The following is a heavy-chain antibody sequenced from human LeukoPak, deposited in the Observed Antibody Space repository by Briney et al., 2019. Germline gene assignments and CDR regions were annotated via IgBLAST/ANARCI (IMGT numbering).Heavy chain of an antibody. CDR2: INHSGST. CDR3: ARGRIAARPRYYYYMDV. J-gene: IGHJ6*03. CDR1: GGSFSGYY. V-gene: IGHV4-34*01. D-gene: IGHD6-6*01. Sequence: SETLSLTCAVYGGSFSGYYWSWIRQPPGKGLEWLGEINHSGSTNYNPSLKSRVTISVDTSKNQFSLKLSSVTAADTAVYYCARGRIAARPRYYYYMDVWGKGTTVTVSS.